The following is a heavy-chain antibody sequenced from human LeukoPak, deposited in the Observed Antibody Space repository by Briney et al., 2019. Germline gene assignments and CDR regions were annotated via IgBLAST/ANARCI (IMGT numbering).Heavy chain of an antibody. CDR1: GGTFSSYA. D-gene: IGHD3-22*01. J-gene: IGHJ4*02. V-gene: IGHV1-69*04. CDR3: ARGTLELGTMIVVVTDY. CDR2: IIPILGIA. Sequence: SVKVSCKASGGTFSSYAISWVRQAPGQGLEWMGRIIPILGIANYVQKFQGRVTITADKSTSTAYMELSSLRSEDTAVYYCARGTLELGTMIVVVTDYWGQGTLVTVSS.